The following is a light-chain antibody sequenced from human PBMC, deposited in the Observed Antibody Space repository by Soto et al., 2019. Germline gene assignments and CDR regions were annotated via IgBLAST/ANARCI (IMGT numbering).Light chain of an antibody. CDR2: EDN. Sequence: QSALTQPASVSGSPGQSITISCTGTSADVGSYNLVSWYQHHPGRAPKLMIYEDNERPSGVSNRFSASKSGNTASLTISGLQAEDEADYDCCSCAGTSVFYVFGTGTKLTVL. CDR3: CSCAGTSVFYV. V-gene: IGLV2-23*01. CDR1: SADVGSYNL. J-gene: IGLJ1*01.